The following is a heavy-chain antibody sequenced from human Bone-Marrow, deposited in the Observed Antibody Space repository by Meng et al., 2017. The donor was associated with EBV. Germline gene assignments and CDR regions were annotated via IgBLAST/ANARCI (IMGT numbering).Heavy chain of an antibody. CDR2: ISTRGNAI. J-gene: IGHJ2*01. Sequence: QVRLGESGGGLVKPVGSLRLSCEASTFMFSDYYMCWIRQAPGKGLEWVSYISTRGNAIDYADSVKGRFTISRDNAKNSLYLQMNSLRPDDTAVYYCARVNGDFSYWYFDLWGRGTLVTVSS. CDR1: TFMFSDYY. D-gene: IGHD4-17*01. V-gene: IGHV3-11*01. CDR3: ARVNGDFSYWYFDL.